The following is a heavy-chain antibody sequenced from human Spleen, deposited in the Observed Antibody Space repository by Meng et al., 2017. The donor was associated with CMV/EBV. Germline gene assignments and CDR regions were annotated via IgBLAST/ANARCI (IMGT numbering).Heavy chain of an antibody. CDR3: ARDDGSGNVYDFYYGMDV. D-gene: IGHD3-10*01. J-gene: IGHJ6*02. CDR1: GFTFSSYW. CDR2: IKEDGSEK. Sequence: GGSLRLSCAASGFTFSSYWMSWVRQAPGKGLEWVANIKEDGSEKYYVDSVKGRFTISRDTAKNSVYLQMNSLRVEDTAVYYCARDDGSGNVYDFYYGMDVWGQGTTVTVSS. V-gene: IGHV3-7*01.